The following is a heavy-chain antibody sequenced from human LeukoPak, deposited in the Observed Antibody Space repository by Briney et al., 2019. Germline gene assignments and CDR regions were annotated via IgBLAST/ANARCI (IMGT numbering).Heavy chain of an antibody. CDR2: IKQDGSEK. CDR3: AREGYSSSWYHPDRFDP. Sequence: GGSLRLSCAASGFSFDSHYMTWGRQAPGKGLEWVANIKQDGSEKNYVDSVKGRFTISRDNAKNSLYPQMNSLRAEDTAVYYCAREGYSSSWYHPDRFDPWGQGTLVTVSS. CDR1: GFSFDSHY. V-gene: IGHV3-7*01. J-gene: IGHJ5*02. D-gene: IGHD6-13*01.